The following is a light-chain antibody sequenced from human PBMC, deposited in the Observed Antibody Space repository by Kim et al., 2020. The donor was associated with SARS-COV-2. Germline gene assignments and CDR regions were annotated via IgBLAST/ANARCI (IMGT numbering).Light chain of an antibody. Sequence: DIQMTQSPSSLSASVGDRVTITCRASQSISSHLNWYQQKPGKAPKLLIYGAARLQGGVPSGFSGSGFGTDFTLTISSLQPEDFATYYCQQSHSVPYTFGGGTKVDIK. V-gene: IGKV1-39*01. CDR3: QQSHSVPYT. J-gene: IGKJ4*01. CDR1: QSISSH. CDR2: GAA.